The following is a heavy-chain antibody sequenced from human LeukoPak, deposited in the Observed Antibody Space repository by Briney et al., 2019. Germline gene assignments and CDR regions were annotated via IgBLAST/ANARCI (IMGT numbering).Heavy chain of an antibody. CDR1: GGSISSYY. CDR2: IYYSGST. D-gene: IGHD3-22*01. V-gene: IGHV4-59*01. CDR3: ARALAPHSSVFLFDY. J-gene: IGHJ4*02. Sequence: PSETLSLTCTVSGGSISSYYWSWIRQPPGKGLEWIGYIYYSGSTNYNPSLKSRVTISVDTSKNQFSLKLSSVTAADTAVYDCARALAPHSSVFLFDYGGREPLAPASS.